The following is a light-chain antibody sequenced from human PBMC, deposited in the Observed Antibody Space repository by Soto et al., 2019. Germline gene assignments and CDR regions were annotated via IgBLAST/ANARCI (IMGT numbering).Light chain of an antibody. Sequence: EIVLKQSPATLSLSPGERATLSCRASQSVSSYLAWYPQKPGQTPRLLIYDASNRATGIPARFSGSGSGTDFTLTISSLEPEDFAVYYCQQRSDWPRTFGQGTKVDIK. CDR1: QSVSSY. CDR2: DAS. J-gene: IGKJ1*01. V-gene: IGKV3-11*01. CDR3: QQRSDWPRT.